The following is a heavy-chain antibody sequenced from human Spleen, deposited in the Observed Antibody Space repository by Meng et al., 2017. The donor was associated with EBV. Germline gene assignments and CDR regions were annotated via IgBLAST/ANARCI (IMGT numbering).Heavy chain of an antibody. CDR3: ARAFVLTGVPLGFDY. V-gene: IGHV4-61*01. CDR1: GDSVSSGSYY. J-gene: IGHJ4*02. Sequence: QVQLQESGPGLVKPSETLSLTCTVSGDSVSSGSYYWSWIRQPPGKGLEWIGYIYYSGSTNYNPSLKSRLTISLDTSKNQFSLRLSSVTAADTAMYYCARAFVLTGVPLGFDYWGQGTLVTVSS. CDR2: IYYSGST. D-gene: IGHD3-9*01.